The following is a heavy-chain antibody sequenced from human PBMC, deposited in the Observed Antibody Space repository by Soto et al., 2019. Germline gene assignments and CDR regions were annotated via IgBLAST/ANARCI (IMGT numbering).Heavy chain of an antibody. J-gene: IGHJ5*02. CDR3: ARHWGSFGELLNWFDP. CDR2: IYYSGST. V-gene: IGHV4-39*01. CDR1: GGSISSSSYY. Sequence: SETLSLTCTVSGGSISSSSYYWGWIRQPPGKGLEWIGSIYYSGSTYYNPSLKSRVTISVYTSKNQFSLKLSSVTAADTAVYYCARHWGSFGELLNWFDPWGQGTMVTVYS. D-gene: IGHD3-10*01.